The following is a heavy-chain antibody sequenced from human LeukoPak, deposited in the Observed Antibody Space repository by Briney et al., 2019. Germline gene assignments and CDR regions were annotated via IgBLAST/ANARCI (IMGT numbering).Heavy chain of an antibody. CDR1: GFPFDIQT. CDR3: VKGGATRGRFEN. Sequence: GGSLRLSCAASGFPFDIQTMSWVRQAPGKGLDWVASMKEDGSEIYYVDSVKGRFTISKDNPKNSLYLQMNSLRVKDTAIYYCVKGGATRGRFENWGQGTLVTVSS. CDR2: MKEDGSEI. D-gene: IGHD1-26*01. V-gene: IGHV3-7*01. J-gene: IGHJ4*02.